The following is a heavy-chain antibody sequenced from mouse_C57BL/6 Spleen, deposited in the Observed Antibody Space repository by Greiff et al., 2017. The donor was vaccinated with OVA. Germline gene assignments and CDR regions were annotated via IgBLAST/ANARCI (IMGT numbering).Heavy chain of an antibody. CDR2: IYPGDGDT. CDR3: ARDYYSISYTCFAY. Sequence: QVQLKQSGPELVKPGASVKISCKASGYAFSSSWMNWVKQRPGKGLEWIGRIYPGDGDTNYNGKFKGKATLTADKSSSTAYLQLSSLTSEDSAVYFCARDYYSISYTCFAYWGQGTLVTVSA. D-gene: IGHD1-1*01. J-gene: IGHJ3*01. V-gene: IGHV1-82*01. CDR1: GYAFSSSW.